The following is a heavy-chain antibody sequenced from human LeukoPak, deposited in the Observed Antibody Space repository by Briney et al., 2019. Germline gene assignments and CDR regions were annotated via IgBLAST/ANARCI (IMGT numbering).Heavy chain of an antibody. CDR2: ISGSGGYT. CDR1: GFTFSSYA. Sequence: PGGSLRLSCAASGFTFSSYAMSWVRQAPGKGLEWVSAISGSGGYTYYADSVKGRFTISRDNSKNTLYLQMNSLRAEDTAVYYCAKDKSATYCSGGSCSFDYWGQGTLVTVSS. V-gene: IGHV3-23*01. J-gene: IGHJ4*02. D-gene: IGHD2-15*01. CDR3: AKDKSATYCSGGSCSFDY.